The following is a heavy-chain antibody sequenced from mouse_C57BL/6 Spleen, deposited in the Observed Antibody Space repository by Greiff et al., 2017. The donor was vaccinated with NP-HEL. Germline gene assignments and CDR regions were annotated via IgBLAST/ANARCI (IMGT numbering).Heavy chain of an antibody. Sequence: EVQRVESGGGLVQPGGSLSLSCAASGFTFTDYYMSWVRQPPGKALEWLGFIRNKANGYTTEYSASVKGRFTISRDNSQSILYLQMNALRAEDSATYYCARDSSGYEDAMDYWGQGTSVTVSS. CDR1: GFTFTDYY. J-gene: IGHJ4*01. CDR3: ARDSSGYEDAMDY. CDR2: IRNKANGYTT. V-gene: IGHV7-3*01. D-gene: IGHD3-2*02.